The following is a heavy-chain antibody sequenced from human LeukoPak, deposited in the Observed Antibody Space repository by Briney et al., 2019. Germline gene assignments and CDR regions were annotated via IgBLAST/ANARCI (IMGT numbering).Heavy chain of an antibody. CDR1: GFTFSSYA. CDR2: ISGSGGST. J-gene: IGHJ4*02. CDR3: AKNRGQLLYRENLYFDY. D-gene: IGHD2-2*02. V-gene: IGHV3-23*01. Sequence: GRSLRLSCAASGFTFSSYAMSWVRQAPGKGLEWVSAISGSGGSTYYADSVKGRFTISRDNSKNTLYLQMNSLRAEDTAVYYCAKNRGQLLYRENLYFDYWGQGTLVTVSS.